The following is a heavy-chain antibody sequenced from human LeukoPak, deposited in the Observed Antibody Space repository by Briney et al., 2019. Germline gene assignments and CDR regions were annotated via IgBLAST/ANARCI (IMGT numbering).Heavy chain of an antibody. CDR2: INHSGST. Sequence: SETLSLTCAVYGGSFSGYYWNWIRQPPGKGLEWIGEINHSGSTNYIPSLKSRVTISVDTSKNQFSLKLSSVTAADTAVYYCAASHSYGYGSYYMDVWGKGTTVTVSS. J-gene: IGHJ6*03. CDR1: GGSFSGYY. V-gene: IGHV4-34*01. CDR3: AASHSYGYGSYYMDV. D-gene: IGHD5-18*01.